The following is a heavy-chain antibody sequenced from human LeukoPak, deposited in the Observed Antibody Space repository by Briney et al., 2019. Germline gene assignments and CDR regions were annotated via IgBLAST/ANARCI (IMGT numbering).Heavy chain of an antibody. CDR2: INHSGST. CDR3: ARGVDYSTPFDY. Sequence: SETLSLTCAVYGVSFSGYYWSWIRQPPGKGLGWIGEINHSGSTNYNPSLKSRVTISVDTSKNQFSLKLSSVTAADTAVYYCARGVDYSTPFDYWGQGTLVTVSS. V-gene: IGHV4-34*01. D-gene: IGHD4-11*01. J-gene: IGHJ4*02. CDR1: GVSFSGYY.